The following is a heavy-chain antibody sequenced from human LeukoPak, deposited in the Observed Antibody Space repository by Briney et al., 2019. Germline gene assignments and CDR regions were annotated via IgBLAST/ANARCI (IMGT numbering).Heavy chain of an antibody. V-gene: IGHV1-69*04. CDR1: GGTFSSYA. J-gene: IGHJ6*02. CDR3: ARDVYDILTGYYKHTYGMDV. Sequence: SVKVSCKASGGTFSSYAISWVRQAPGQGLEWMGRIIPILGIANYAQKFQGRATITADKSTSTAYMELCSLRSEDTAVYYCARDVYDILTGYYKHTYGMDVWGQGTTVTVSS. D-gene: IGHD3-9*01. CDR2: IIPILGIA.